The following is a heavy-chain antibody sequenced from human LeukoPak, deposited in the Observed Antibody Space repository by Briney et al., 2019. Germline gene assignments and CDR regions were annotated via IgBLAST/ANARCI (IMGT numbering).Heavy chain of an antibody. CDR1: GFTFNTYG. V-gene: IGHV3-30*18. D-gene: IGHD3-10*01. Sequence: GGSLRLSCVASGFTFNTYGMNWVRQAPGKGLEWVAVISHHGSNKFYADSVKGRFTISRDNSNNMVYLQMNSLRAEDTALYYCAKKLFTGMGYYFDSWGQGTLVTVSS. CDR3: AKKLFTGMGYYFDS. CDR2: ISHHGSNK. J-gene: IGHJ4*02.